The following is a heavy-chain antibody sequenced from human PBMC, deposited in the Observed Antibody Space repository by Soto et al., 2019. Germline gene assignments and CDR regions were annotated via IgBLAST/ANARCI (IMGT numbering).Heavy chain of an antibody. CDR1: GFTFSNAW. V-gene: IGHV3-15*01. CDR3: TTDSRPGTRSYYYYGMDV. Sequence: PGGSLRLSCAASGFTFSNAWMSWVRQAPGKRLEWVGRIKSKTDGGTTDYAAPVKGRFTISRDDSKNTLYLQMNSLKTEDTAVYYCTTDSRPGTRSYYYYGMDVWGQGTTVTVSS. J-gene: IGHJ6*02. D-gene: IGHD1-1*01. CDR2: IKSKTDGGTT.